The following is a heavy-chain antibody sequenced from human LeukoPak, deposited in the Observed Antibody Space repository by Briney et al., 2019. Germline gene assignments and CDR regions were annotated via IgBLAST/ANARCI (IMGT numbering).Heavy chain of an antibody. CDR3: ARDDFPLLWFGESKYYYYGMDV. CDR1: GYTFTSYY. CDR2: INPSGGST. D-gene: IGHD3-10*01. J-gene: IGHJ6*02. V-gene: IGHV1-46*01. Sequence: GASVKVSCKASGYTFTSYYMHWVRQAPGQGLEWMGIINPSGGSTSYAQKFQGRVTMTRDTSTSTVYMELSSLRSEDTAVYYCARDDFPLLWFGESKYYYYGMDVWGQGTTVTVSS.